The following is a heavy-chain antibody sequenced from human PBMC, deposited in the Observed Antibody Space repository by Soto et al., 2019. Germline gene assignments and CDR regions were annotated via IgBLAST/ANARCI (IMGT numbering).Heavy chain of an antibody. J-gene: IGHJ4*02. CDR1: GFTLSDHY. V-gene: IGHV3-72*01. CDR2: SRNRVKSFTT. D-gene: IGHD3-3*01. Sequence: EVQLVESGGGLVQPGGSLRLSCAASGFTLSDHYLDWVRQAPGKGLEWVGRSRNRVKSFTTAYAASVRGRFTFSRDDSTNSLHLQMNIPKTDDTAIYYCAKASTPDSTGYDYWGQGTLVTVSS. CDR3: AKASTPDSTGYDY.